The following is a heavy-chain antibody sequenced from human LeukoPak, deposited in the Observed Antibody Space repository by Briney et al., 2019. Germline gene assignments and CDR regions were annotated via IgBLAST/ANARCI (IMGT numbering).Heavy chain of an antibody. CDR1: GFTFSSYA. CDR3: AKEPKYSSSCYSDY. Sequence: GGSLRLSCAASGFTFSSYAMTWVRQAPGKGLEWVSSISAGAGTYYADSVTGRFTVSRDDSKNILYLQMNSLRAEDTAVYYCAKEPKYSSSCYSDYWGQGTLVTVSS. J-gene: IGHJ4*02. V-gene: IGHV3-23*01. D-gene: IGHD6-13*01. CDR2: ISAGAGT.